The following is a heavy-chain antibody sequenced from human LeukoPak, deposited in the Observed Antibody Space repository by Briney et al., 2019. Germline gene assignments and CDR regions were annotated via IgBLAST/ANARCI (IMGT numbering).Heavy chain of an antibody. Sequence: GASVKVSCKASGYTFTSYGISWVRQAPGQGLEWMGWISAYNGNTNYAQKLQGRVTMTTDTSTSTAYMELRSLRSDDTAVYYCARSYYDILTGPLQAFDIWGQGTMVTVST. CDR2: ISAYNGNT. J-gene: IGHJ3*02. V-gene: IGHV1-18*01. CDR3: ARSYYDILTGPLQAFDI. CDR1: GYTFTSYG. D-gene: IGHD3-9*01.